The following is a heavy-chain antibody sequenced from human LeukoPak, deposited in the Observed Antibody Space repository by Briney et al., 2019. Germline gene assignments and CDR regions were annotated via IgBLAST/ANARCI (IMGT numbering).Heavy chain of an antibody. D-gene: IGHD1-26*01. J-gene: IGHJ4*02. CDR1: GLTFRTTW. CDR3: ATARSFRFEY. CDR2: MNGEGTTI. V-gene: IGHV3-74*01. Sequence: GESLRLSCATSGLTFRTTWMHWVRQAPGKGLMWVSRMNGEGTTIDYADSVKGRFTVSRDYAKNTLFLQMNNLRTEDSALYFCATARSFRFEYWGQGSLVIVSA.